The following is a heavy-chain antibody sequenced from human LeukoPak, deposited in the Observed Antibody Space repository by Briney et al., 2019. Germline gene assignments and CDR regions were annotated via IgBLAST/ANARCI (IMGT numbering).Heavy chain of an antibody. J-gene: IGHJ4*02. D-gene: IGHD1-26*01. CDR2: IKQDGSEK. CDR1: GFTFSSYW. CDR3: ARDVGGSYYDFDFDY. Sequence: GGSLRLSCAASGFTFSSYWMSWVRQAPGKGLEWVANIKQDGSEKYYVDSVKGRFTISRDNAKNSLYLQMNSLRAEDTAVYYCARDVGGSYYDFDFDYWGQGTLVTVSS. V-gene: IGHV3-7*01.